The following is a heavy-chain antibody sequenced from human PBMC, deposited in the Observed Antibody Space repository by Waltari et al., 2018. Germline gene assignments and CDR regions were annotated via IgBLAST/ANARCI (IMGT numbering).Heavy chain of an antibody. D-gene: IGHD4-4*01. J-gene: IGHJ4*02. Sequence: EVHLVESGGGLVQPGGSLRLSCAASGFTFSTYWMTWVRQAPGKVLEWLSNIKVYGSQKHSVDAVKGRFTISRDTANNSLYLQMNSLRAEDTAVYYCARDPHYSNFDYWGQGTLVTVSS. CDR2: IKVYGSQK. CDR3: ARDPHYSNFDY. CDR1: GFTFSTYW. V-gene: IGHV3-7*01.